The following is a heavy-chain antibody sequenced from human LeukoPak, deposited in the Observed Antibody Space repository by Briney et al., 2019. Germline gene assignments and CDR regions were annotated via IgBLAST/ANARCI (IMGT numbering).Heavy chain of an antibody. CDR3: ARTRRPLPPYYYYYGMDV. V-gene: IGHV1-69*06. CDR2: IIPIFGTA. D-gene: IGHD6-25*01. Sequence: ASVKVSCKASGGTFSSYAISWVRQAPGQGLEWMGGIIPIFGTANYAQKFQGRVTITADKSTSTAYMGLSSLRSEDTAVYCCARTRRPLPPYYYYYGMDVWGKGTTVTVSS. CDR1: GGTFSSYA. J-gene: IGHJ6*04.